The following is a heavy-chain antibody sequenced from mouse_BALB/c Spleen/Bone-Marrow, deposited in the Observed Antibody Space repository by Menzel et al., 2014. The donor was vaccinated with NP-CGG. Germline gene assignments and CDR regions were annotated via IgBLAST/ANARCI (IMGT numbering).Heavy chain of an antibody. Sequence: VKLVESGPGLVQASQSQSITCTVSGFSLTSYGVHWVRQSPGKGLEWLGVIWIGGSTDYNAAFISRLSISKDNSKSQVFFKMNSLQANDTAIYYCAPTAGKGAMDYWGQGTSVTVSS. CDR1: GFSLTSYG. D-gene: IGHD3-1*01. CDR2: IWIGGST. V-gene: IGHV2-2*02. CDR3: APTAGKGAMDY. J-gene: IGHJ4*01.